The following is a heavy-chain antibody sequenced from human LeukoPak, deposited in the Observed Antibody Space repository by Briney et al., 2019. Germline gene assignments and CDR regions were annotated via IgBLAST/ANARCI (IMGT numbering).Heavy chain of an antibody. CDR2: ISSTGNPR. J-gene: IGHJ5*02. V-gene: IGHV3-48*01. CDR3: AKMYGGTYIGT. D-gene: IGHD1-26*01. Sequence: GGSLRLSCAASGFSFSSYAMNWVRQAPGKGLEWVSYISSTGNPRHYAEYVEGRFTISRDNAKNSLYLQMNSLRAEDTAVYYCAKMYGGTYIGTWGQGTLVTVSA. CDR1: GFSFSSYA.